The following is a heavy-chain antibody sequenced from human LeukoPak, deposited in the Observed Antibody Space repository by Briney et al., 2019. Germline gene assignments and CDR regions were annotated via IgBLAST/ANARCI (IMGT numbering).Heavy chain of an antibody. CDR1: GGSFSGYY. CDR3: ARDSCSGGSCYSPYYYGMDV. V-gene: IGHV4-34*01. Sequence: SETLSLTCAVYGGSFSGYYWSWIRQPPRKGLEWIGEINHSGSTNYNPSLKSRVTISVDTSKNQFSLKLSSVTAADTAVYYCARDSCSGGSCYSPYYYGMDVWGQGTTVTVSS. D-gene: IGHD2-15*01. CDR2: INHSGST. J-gene: IGHJ6*02.